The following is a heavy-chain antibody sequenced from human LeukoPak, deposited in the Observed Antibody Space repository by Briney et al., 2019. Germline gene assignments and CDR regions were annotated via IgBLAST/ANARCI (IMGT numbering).Heavy chain of an antibody. CDR1: GYTLTELS. D-gene: IGHD2-2*01. CDR3: ATGPSIVVVPAAKYFQH. V-gene: IGHV1-24*01. J-gene: IGHJ1*01. CDR2: FDPEDGET. Sequence: ASVKVSCKPSGYTLTELSMHWVRQAPGKGLEWMGGFDPEDGETIYAQKFQGRVTMTEDTSTDTAYMELSSLRSEDTAVYYCATGPSIVVVPAAKYFQHWGQGTLVTVSS.